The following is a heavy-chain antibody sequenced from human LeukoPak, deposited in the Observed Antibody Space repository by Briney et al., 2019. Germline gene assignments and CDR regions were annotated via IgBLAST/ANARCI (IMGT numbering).Heavy chain of an antibody. D-gene: IGHD3-16*01. Sequence: PGGSLRLSCAASGFTFSSYAMSWVRQAPGKGLEWVSAISGSGGSTYYADSVKGRFTISRDNSKNTLYLQMNSLRAEDTAVYYCAKAHEGYYDYVWGSYCDYWGQGTLVTVSS. CDR3: AKAHEGYYDYVWGSYCDY. CDR2: ISGSGGST. J-gene: IGHJ4*02. V-gene: IGHV3-23*01. CDR1: GFTFSSYA.